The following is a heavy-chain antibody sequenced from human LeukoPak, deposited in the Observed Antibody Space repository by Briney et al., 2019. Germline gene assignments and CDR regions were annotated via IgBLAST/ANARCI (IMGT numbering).Heavy chain of an antibody. D-gene: IGHD3-10*01. CDR3: AKDGVNYYGSGSSPQYYYYYYMDV. V-gene: IGHV3-20*04. Sequence: GGSLRLSCAASGFTFDDYGMNWVRQAPGKGLEWVSGINWNGGNTAYADSVKGRFTISRDNSKNTLYLQMNSLRAEDTAVYYCAKDGVNYYGSGSSPQYYYYYYMDVWGKGSTITISS. CDR2: INWNGGNT. CDR1: GFTFDDYG. J-gene: IGHJ6*03.